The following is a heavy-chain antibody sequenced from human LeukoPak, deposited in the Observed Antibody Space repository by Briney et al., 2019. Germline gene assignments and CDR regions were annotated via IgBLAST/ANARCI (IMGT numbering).Heavy chain of an antibody. CDR1: GYSFTSCW. V-gene: IGHV5-51*01. J-gene: IGHJ3*02. CDR3: ASNKPPEKRLKIDAFYI. CDR2: IYPGDSDT. Sequence: GESLQISCKGFGYSFTSCWIGWVRQMPGKGLEWMGIIYPGDSDTRYSPSFQGQVTISADKSISTAYLQWSSLKASDTAMYYCASNKPPEKRLKIDAFYIWGQGKMVNVSS. D-gene: IGHD1-14*01.